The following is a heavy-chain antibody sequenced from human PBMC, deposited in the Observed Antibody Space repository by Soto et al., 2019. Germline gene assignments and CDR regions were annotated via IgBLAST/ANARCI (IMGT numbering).Heavy chain of an antibody. CDR1: VYKLTAYW. V-gene: IGHV5-51*01. CDR2: IYPGDSET. CDR3: ARHCSSTSCYLNWFDP. D-gene: IGHD2-2*01. J-gene: IGHJ5*02. Sequence: PGESVKISCEASVYKLTAYWIGWVRQTPGKGLEWMGIIYPGDSETRYSPSFQGQVTISVDKSNSTAYLQWNSLEASDTAMYYCARHCSSTSCYLNWFDPWGQGTLVTVSS.